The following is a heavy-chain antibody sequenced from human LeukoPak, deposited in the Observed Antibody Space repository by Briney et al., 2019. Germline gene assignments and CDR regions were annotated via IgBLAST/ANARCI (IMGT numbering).Heavy chain of an antibody. CDR1: GFTVSSNY. CDR2: IYSGGST. V-gene: IGHV3-53*01. CDR3: ARMDGYPGDYYHYMDV. D-gene: IGHD5-24*01. J-gene: IGHJ6*03. Sequence: GGSLRLSCAASGFTVSSNYMSWVRQAPGKRLEWVSVIYSGGSTYYADSVKGRFTISRDNSKNTLYLQMNSLRVEDTAVYYCARMDGYPGDYYHYMDVWGKGTTVTVSS.